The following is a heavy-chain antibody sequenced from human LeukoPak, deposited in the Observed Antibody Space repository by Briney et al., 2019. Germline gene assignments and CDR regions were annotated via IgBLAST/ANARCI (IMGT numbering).Heavy chain of an antibody. J-gene: IGHJ4*02. CDR2: IYTSGST. Sequence: PSETLSLTCTVSGGSISSYYWSWIRQPAGKGLEWIGRIYTSGSTNYNPSLKSRVTMSVDTSKNQFSLKLSSVTAADTAVYYCELFVVVVPAANYRRGVVDNTADYWGQGTLVTVSS. CDR3: ELFVVVVPAANYRRGVVDNTADY. CDR1: GGSISSYY. D-gene: IGHD2-2*01. V-gene: IGHV4-4*07.